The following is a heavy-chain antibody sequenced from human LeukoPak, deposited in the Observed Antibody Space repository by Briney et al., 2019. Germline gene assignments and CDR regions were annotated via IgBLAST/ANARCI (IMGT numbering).Heavy chain of an antibody. CDR1: GYTFTSYG. D-gene: IGHD3-16*01. J-gene: IGHJ4*02. CDR3: ARDPSRGMPL. Sequence: ASVKVSCKASGYTFTSYGISWVRQAPGQGLEWMGWISAYNGNTNYAQKFQGRVTMTRDTSISTAYMELSRLRSDDTAVYYCARDPSRGMPLWGQGTLVTVSS. CDR2: ISAYNGNT. V-gene: IGHV1-18*01.